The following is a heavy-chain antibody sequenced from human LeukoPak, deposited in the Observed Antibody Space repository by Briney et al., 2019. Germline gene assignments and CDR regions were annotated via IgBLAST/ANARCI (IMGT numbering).Heavy chain of an antibody. CDR1: GDSISTYY. D-gene: IGHD3-10*01. CDR3: ARAVGGDRSGSL. Sequence: PSETLSLTCTVSGDSISTYYWSWIRQPPGKGLEWIGYIYYRVTSDYNPSLKSRVTMSVDMSTRQISLKLSSVTAADTAVYYCARAVGGDRSGSLWGPGTLVTVSS. CDR2: IYYRVTS. V-gene: IGHV4-59*01. J-gene: IGHJ4*02.